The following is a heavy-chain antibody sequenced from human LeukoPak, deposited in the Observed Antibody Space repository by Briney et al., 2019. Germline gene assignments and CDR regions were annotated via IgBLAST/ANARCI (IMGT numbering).Heavy chain of an antibody. CDR1: GGSISSSNW. D-gene: IGHD1-26*01. V-gene: IGHV4-4*02. CDR3: ARDDVVGYYFDY. CDR2: IYHSGST. J-gene: IGHJ4*02. Sequence: SETLSLTCAVSGGSISSSNWWSWVRQPPGKGLEWIGEIYHSGSTNYNPSLKSRVTISVDKPKNQLSLKLSSVTAADTAVYYCARDDVVGYYFDYWGQGTLVTVSS.